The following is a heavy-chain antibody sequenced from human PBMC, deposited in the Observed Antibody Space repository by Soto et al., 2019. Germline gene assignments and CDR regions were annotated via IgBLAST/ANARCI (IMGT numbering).Heavy chain of an antibody. CDR3: ARQGLYGDSTSVGFDL. CDR1: GGSISSYY. J-gene: IGHJ2*01. Sequence: PSETLSLTCTVSGGSISSYYWSWIRQPPGKGLEWIGYIYYSGSTYYNPSLKSRVTISVDTSKNQFSLKLSSVTAADTAVYYCARQGLYGDSTSVGFDLWGRGTLVTVSS. CDR2: IYYSGST. V-gene: IGHV4-59*04. D-gene: IGHD4-17*01.